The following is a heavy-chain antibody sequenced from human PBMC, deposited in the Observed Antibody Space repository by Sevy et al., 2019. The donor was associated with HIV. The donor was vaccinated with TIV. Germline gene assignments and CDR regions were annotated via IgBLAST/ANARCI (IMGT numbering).Heavy chain of an antibody. CDR3: AREARTAQAYYYYGMDV. V-gene: IGHV1-69*13. D-gene: IGHD5-18*01. Sequence: ASVKVSCKASGGTFSSYAISWVRQAPGQGLEWRGGIIPIFGTANYAQKFQGRVTITADESTSTAYMELSSLRSEDTAVYYCAREARTAQAYYYYGMDVWGQGTTVTVSS. CDR1: GGTFSSYA. CDR2: IIPIFGTA. J-gene: IGHJ6*02.